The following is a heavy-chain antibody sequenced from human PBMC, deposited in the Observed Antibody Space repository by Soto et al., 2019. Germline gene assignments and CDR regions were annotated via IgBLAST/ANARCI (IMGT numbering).Heavy chain of an antibody. J-gene: IGHJ4*02. V-gene: IGHV1-18*01. CDR2: ISAYNGKT. CDR3: ARGGSIVRESGC. D-gene: IGHD3-10*01. CDR1: GYTFSIYG. Sequence: ASVKVSCKASGYTFSIYGVNWVRQAPGQGLEWMGWISAYNGKTDYAQRLQGRVTMTTDTSTSTAYMELRSLISDDTAVYYCARGGSIVRESGCWGQGTLVTVSS.